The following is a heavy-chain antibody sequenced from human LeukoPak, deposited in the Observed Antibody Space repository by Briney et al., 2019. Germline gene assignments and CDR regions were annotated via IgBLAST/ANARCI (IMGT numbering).Heavy chain of an antibody. Sequence: PGRSLRLSCAASGFTFDDYAMHWVRQAPGKGLEWVSGISRNSGSIGYADSVKGRFTISRDNAKNSLYLQMNSLRAEDTALYYCAKGIAAAAHDAFDIWGQGTMVTVSS. CDR1: GFTFDDYA. CDR3: AKGIAAAAHDAFDI. V-gene: IGHV3-9*01. D-gene: IGHD6-13*01. CDR2: ISRNSGSI. J-gene: IGHJ3*02.